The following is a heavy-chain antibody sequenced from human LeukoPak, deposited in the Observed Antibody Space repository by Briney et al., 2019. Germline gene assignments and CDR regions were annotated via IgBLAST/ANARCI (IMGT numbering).Heavy chain of an antibody. D-gene: IGHD2-15*01. CDR1: GGSISSSSYY. Sequence: PSETLSLTCTVSGGSISSSSYYWGWIRQPPGKGLEWIGSIYYSGSTYYNPSLKSRVTISVDTSKNQFSLKLSSVTAADTAVYYCARHEGGGFQYYFDYWGQGTLVTVSS. J-gene: IGHJ4*02. CDR3: ARHEGGGFQYYFDY. CDR2: IYYSGST. V-gene: IGHV4-39*01.